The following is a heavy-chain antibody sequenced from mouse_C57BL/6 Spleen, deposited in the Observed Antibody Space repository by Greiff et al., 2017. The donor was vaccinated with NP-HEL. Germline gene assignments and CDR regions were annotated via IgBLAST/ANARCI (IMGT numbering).Heavy chain of an antibody. V-gene: IGHV1-54*01. CDR3: ARDQDY. J-gene: IGHJ2*01. Sequence: QVQLQQSGAELVRPGPSVTVSCKASGYAFTNYLIEWVKQRPGQGLEWIGVINPGSGGNNYNEKFKGKATLTADKSSSTAYMQLSSLTSEDSAVYFCARDQDYWGQGTTLTVSS. CDR1: GYAFTNYL. CDR2: INPGSGGN.